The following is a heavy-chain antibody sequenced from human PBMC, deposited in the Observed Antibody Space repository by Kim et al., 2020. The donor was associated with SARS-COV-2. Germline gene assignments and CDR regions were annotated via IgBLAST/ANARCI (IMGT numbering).Heavy chain of an antibody. Sequence: SETLSLTCTVSGGSMSSGTYYWSWIRQHPGKGLEWIGYVFYSGSTYYNPSLKSPLTISVDSSKNQFSLRLSSVTAAGRAVYYGARQQGELPPYYFGYWGEESLDTVS. D-gene: IGHD3-10*01. CDR1: GGSMSSGTYY. CDR3: ARQQGELPPYYFGY. CDR2: VFYSGST. V-gene: IGHV4-31*01. J-gene: IGHJ4*02.